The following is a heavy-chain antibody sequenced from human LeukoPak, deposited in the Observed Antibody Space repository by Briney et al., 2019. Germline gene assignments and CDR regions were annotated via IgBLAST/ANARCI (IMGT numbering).Heavy chain of an antibody. CDR1: GFTFSSYW. D-gene: IGHD7-27*01. CDR2: INSDGSST. Sequence: GGSLRLSCAASGFTFSSYWMHWVRQAPGKGLVWVSRINSDGSSTSYADSVKGRFTISRDNAKNTLYLQMNSLRAEDTAVYYCARGDLEPTGVYYYMDVWGKGTTVTVSS. J-gene: IGHJ6*03. V-gene: IGHV3-74*01. CDR3: ARGDLEPTGVYYYMDV.